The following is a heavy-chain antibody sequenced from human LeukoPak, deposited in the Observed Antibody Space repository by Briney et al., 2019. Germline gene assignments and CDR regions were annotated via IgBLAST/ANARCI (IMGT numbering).Heavy chain of an antibody. D-gene: IGHD1-26*01. CDR1: GGSISNYY. J-gene: IGHJ2*01. CDR3: ARRGANSGSYSHFDL. Sequence: PSETLSLTCTVSGGSISNYYGNWIRQPPRKELEWIGNIYYSGSTNYNPSLKSRVTISVDTSKNQFSLKLSSLTAADTAVYYCARRGANSGSYSHFDLWGRGTLVTVSS. V-gene: IGHV4-59*01. CDR2: IYYSGST.